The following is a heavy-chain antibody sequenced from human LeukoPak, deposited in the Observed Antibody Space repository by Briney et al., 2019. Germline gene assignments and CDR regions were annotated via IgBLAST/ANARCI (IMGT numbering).Heavy chain of an antibody. CDR2: INTNGANT. CDR3: ASGGRYSSGWYGYYFDY. Sequence: GGSLRLSCSASGFTFKSYAMHWVRQAPGKGLEYVSSINTNGANTYYADSVKGRFTISRDNAKNTLYLQMNSLRAEDTAVYYCASGGRYSSGWYGYYFDYWGQGTLVTVSS. J-gene: IGHJ4*02. V-gene: IGHV3-64*04. CDR1: GFTFKSYA. D-gene: IGHD6-19*01.